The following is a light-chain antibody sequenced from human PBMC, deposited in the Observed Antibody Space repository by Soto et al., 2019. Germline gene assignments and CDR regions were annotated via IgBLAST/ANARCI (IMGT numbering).Light chain of an antibody. J-gene: IGKJ4*01. CDR2: DAS. CDR3: QQYGSSPLT. CDR1: QSISGRY. V-gene: IGKV3-20*01. Sequence: ETVLTQSPGTPSSSPGERASLSCRASQSISGRYLAWYQQKPGQAPRLLIYDASSRATGIPDRFSGSGSGTDFILTISRLEPEDFAVDYCQQYGSSPLTFGGGTKVESK.